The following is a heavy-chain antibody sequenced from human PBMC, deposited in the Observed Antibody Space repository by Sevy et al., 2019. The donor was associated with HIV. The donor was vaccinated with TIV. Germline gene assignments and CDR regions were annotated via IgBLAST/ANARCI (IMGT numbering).Heavy chain of an antibody. V-gene: IGHV6-1*01. CDR3: ARDGLTYGGMDV. Sequence: QSQTLSLTCAISGDSVSSNSAAWNWIRQSPSRGLEWLGRTFYRSKWYNDYAVSVKSRITIKPDTSKNQVSLQLNSVTPEDTAIYYCARDGLTYGGMDVWGPGTTVTVSS. CDR2: TFYRSKWYN. J-gene: IGHJ6*02. CDR1: GDSVSSNSAA. D-gene: IGHD1-20*01.